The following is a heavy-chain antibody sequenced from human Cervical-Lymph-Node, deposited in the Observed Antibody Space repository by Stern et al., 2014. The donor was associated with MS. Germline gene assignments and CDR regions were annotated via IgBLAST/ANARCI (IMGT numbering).Heavy chain of an antibody. Sequence: QITLKESGPTLVRPTQTLTLTCSFSGFSLTTSGVGVGWIRQPPGMALEWLAVIFWDDDARYSSFLQNRLAITKAPPNNQVVLTLPEMDPADPATYFCAYPFSTWPPGAFHFWGPGTMVTASS. D-gene: IGHD2-2*01. CDR3: AYPFSTWPPGAFHF. CDR2: IFWDDDA. V-gene: IGHV2-5*02. CDR1: GFSLTTSGVG. J-gene: IGHJ3*01.